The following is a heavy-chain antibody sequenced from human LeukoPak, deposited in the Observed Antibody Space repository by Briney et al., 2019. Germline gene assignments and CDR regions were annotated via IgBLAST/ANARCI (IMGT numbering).Heavy chain of an antibody. J-gene: IGHJ4*02. CDR2: ISGSGGST. CDR1: GFTFSSYA. V-gene: IGHV3-23*01. Sequence: GGSLRLSCAASGFTFSSYAMSWVRQAPGKGLEWVSAISGSGGSTYYADSVKGRFTISRDNSKNTLYLQMNSLRAEDTAVYYCAKDLVRGVIKGGSYWGQGTLVTVPS. D-gene: IGHD3-10*01. CDR3: AKDLVRGVIKGGSY.